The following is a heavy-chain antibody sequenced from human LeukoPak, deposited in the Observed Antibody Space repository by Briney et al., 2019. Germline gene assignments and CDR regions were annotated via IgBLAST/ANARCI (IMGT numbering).Heavy chain of an antibody. V-gene: IGHV4-39*07. CDR3: ARVVPAAIEYNWFDP. Sequence: SETLSLTCTVSGGSVNNRNYYWGWIRQPPGKGLEWIGSIYYSGSTYYNPSLKSRVTISVDTSKNQFSLKLSSVTAADTAVYYCARVVPAAIEYNWFDPWGQGTLVTVSS. D-gene: IGHD2-2*01. J-gene: IGHJ5*02. CDR2: IYYSGST. CDR1: GGSVNNRNYY.